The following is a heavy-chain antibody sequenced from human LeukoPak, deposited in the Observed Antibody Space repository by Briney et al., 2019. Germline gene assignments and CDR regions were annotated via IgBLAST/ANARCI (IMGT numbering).Heavy chain of an antibody. J-gene: IGHJ4*02. CDR2: ISGSGGST. CDR3: AKETYSSGWYPYFDY. Sequence: GGSLRLSCVASGFTFSSYAMSWVRQAPGKGLEWVSGISGSGGSTYYADSVKGRFTVSRDNSKNTLFLQMNSLRAEDTAVYYCAKETYSSGWYPYFDYWGQGTLVTVSS. CDR1: GFTFSSYA. V-gene: IGHV3-23*01. D-gene: IGHD6-19*01.